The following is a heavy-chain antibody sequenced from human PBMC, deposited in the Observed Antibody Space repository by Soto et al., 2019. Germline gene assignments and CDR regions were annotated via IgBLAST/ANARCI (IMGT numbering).Heavy chain of an antibody. J-gene: IGHJ3*02. Sequence: GASVKVSCKASENTFSTYSLHWVRQAPGQGLEWMGVINPTTTTTTDAQKFQGRVTMTRDTSTSTVFLELSSLRSGDTAVYFCARDFYSTSWYVRAFDMWGQGTMVTVSS. CDR1: ENTFSTYS. CDR2: INPTTTTT. V-gene: IGHV1-46*03. D-gene: IGHD6-13*01. CDR3: ARDFYSTSWYVRAFDM.